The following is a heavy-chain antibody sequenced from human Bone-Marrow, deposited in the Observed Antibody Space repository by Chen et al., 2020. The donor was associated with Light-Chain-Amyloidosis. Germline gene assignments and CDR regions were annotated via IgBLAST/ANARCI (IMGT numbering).Heavy chain of an antibody. V-gene: IGHV3-53*01. D-gene: IGHD4-17*01. Sequence: VQLVESGGGVAQPGTSLRLSCAASGFSVSRSYMSWVRQAPGKGLEWVSVIYSGGITYYADSRNTLYLQMNSLRAEDTAIYYCASTTVTTRHVGAFDIWGQGTKVTVSS. CDR2: IYSGGIT. J-gene: IGHJ3*02. CDR1: GFSVSRSY. CDR3: ASTTVTTRHVGAFDI.